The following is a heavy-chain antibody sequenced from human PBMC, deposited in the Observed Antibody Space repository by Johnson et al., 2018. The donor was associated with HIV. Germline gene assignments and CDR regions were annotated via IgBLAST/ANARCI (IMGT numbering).Heavy chain of an antibody. V-gene: IGHV3-11*04. Sequence: QVQLVESGGGLVKPGGSLRLSCAASGFTFSDYYMSWIRQAPGKGLEWISSISSSGSTIYYADSVQGRFTISRDNAKNSLSLQMNSLRAEDTAVYYCATRDPTHRPGVFDIWGQGTMVTISS. CDR1: GFTFSDYY. CDR2: ISSSGSTI. D-gene: IGHD1-14*01. J-gene: IGHJ3*02. CDR3: ATRDPTHRPGVFDI.